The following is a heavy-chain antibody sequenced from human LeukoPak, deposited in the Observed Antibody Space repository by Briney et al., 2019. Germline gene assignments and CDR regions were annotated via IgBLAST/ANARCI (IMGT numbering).Heavy chain of an antibody. CDR1: GYTFTSYD. J-gene: IGHJ3*01. Sequence: ASVKVSCKASGYTFTSYDINWVRQATGQGLEWMGWMSPNSGNTAYAQKFLGRVTFTRNTSISTAYMELSSLRSEDTAVYYCAIIATADDAFDVWGQGTMVIVSS. D-gene: IGHD2-21*01. CDR3: AIIATADDAFDV. V-gene: IGHV1-8*02. CDR2: MSPNSGNT.